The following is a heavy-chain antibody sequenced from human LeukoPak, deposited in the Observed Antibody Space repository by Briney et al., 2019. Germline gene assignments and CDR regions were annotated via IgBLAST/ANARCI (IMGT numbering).Heavy chain of an antibody. J-gene: IGHJ4*02. V-gene: IGHV3-23*01. CDR3: ARDPGVVAFHYFDF. CDR1: GFTFSSRA. Sequence: GGSLRLSCAASGFTFSSRAMAWVRQAPGKGLEWVSAISGLGSSTYYGDSVKGRFTISRDNSKNTVYLQMDSLRVEDTAVYYCARDPGVVAFHYFDFWGQGTLITVSS. CDR2: ISGLGSST. D-gene: IGHD3-3*01.